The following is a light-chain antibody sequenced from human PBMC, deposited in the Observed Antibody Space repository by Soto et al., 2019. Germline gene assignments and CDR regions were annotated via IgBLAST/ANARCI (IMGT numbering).Light chain of an antibody. CDR2: EVN. Sequence: QSALTQPASVSGSPGQSVTISCTGPRSDIGDSNFISWYQHSPGKAPRLLIYEVNNRPSGVSKRFSGSKAGNTASLTISGLLDDDEADYYCNSYTNSSAVVFGGGTKLTVL. J-gene: IGLJ2*01. CDR3: NSYTNSSAVV. V-gene: IGLV2-14*01. CDR1: RSDIGDSNF.